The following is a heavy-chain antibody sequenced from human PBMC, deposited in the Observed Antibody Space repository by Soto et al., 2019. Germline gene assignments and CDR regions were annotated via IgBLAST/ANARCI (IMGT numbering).Heavy chain of an antibody. CDR3: ARLRIVGADYYYYGMDV. V-gene: IGHV5-51*01. CDR2: IYPGDSDT. D-gene: IGHD1-26*01. J-gene: IGHJ6*02. CDR1: GYSFTSYW. Sequence: GESLKISCKGSGYSFTSYWIGWVRQMPGKGLEWMGIIYPGDSDTRYSPSFQGQVTISADKSIGTAYLQWSSLKASDTAMYYCARLRIVGADYYYYGMDVWGQGTTVTVSS.